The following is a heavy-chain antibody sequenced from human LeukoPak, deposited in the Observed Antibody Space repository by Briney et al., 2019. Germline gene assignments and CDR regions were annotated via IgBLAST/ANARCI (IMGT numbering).Heavy chain of an antibody. CDR2: IHYTGKA. CDR3: ARFGIYYDMDV. Sequence: SETLSLTCTVSGGSVTGHYWTWSRQPPGKGLEWIGQIHYTGKADYNPSLRGRVIISVDTSKNQMFLRLSSVTVAGTAVYYCARFGIYYDMDVWGQGTTVTVSS. D-gene: IGHD3-16*01. V-gene: IGHV4-59*02. J-gene: IGHJ6*02. CDR1: GGSVTGHY.